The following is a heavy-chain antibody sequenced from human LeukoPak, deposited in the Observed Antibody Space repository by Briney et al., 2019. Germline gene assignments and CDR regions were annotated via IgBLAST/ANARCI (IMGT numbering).Heavy chain of an antibody. CDR2: INHSGST. CDR3: ATLVSTRYYFDY. D-gene: IGHD5/OR15-5a*01. V-gene: IGHV4-39*07. CDR1: GGSISSSSYY. J-gene: IGHJ4*02. Sequence: PSETLSLTCTVSGGSISSSSYYWGWIRQPPGKGLEWIGEINHSGSTNYNPSLKSRVTISVDTSKNQFSLRLTSVTAADTAVYFCATLVSTRYYFDYWGQGTLVTVSS.